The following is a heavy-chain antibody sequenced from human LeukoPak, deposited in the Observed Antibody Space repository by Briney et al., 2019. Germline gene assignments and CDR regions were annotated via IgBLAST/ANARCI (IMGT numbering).Heavy chain of an antibody. D-gene: IGHD6-13*01. Sequence: ASVQVSCKASGYTFTSYGISWVRQAPGQGLEWMGWISAYNGNTNYAQKLQGRVTMTTDTSTSTAYMELRSLRSDDTAVYYCARDGPGIAAAGTFDYWGQGTLVTVSS. CDR2: ISAYNGNT. J-gene: IGHJ4*02. CDR1: GYTFTSYG. CDR3: ARDGPGIAAAGTFDY. V-gene: IGHV1-18*01.